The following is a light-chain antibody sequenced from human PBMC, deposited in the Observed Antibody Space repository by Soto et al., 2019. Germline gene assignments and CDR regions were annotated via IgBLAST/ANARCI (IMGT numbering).Light chain of an antibody. J-gene: IGKJ2*01. CDR2: DAS. V-gene: IGKV3-15*01. CDR1: QSVSSY. CDR3: QQYGDWPPDT. Sequence: EIVLTQSPATLSLSPGERATLSCRASQSVSSYLAWYQQKPGQPPRLLIYDASTRATGVPARFGGSGSGTEFTLTISGLQSEDFAVYYCQQYGDWPPDTFGQGTKVDIK.